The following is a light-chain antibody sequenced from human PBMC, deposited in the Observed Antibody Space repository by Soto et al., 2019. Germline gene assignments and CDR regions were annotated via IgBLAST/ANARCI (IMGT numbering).Light chain of an antibody. V-gene: IGKV3-20*01. CDR1: QSIDNNH. J-gene: IGKJ5*01. CDR2: GAS. CDR3: QQYGSSPMT. Sequence: EIVLTQSPGTLSLSPGERVTLSCRSSQSIDNNHLARYQQKPGQAPRLLIYGASSRATGIPDRFSGSGSGTDFTLTISRLEPEDFAVYYCQQYGSSPMTFGQGTRLEIK.